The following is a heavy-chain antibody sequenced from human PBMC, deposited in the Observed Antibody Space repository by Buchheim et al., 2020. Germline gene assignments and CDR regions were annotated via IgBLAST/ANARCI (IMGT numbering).Heavy chain of an antibody. CDR2: ITGGGDRT. D-gene: IGHD2-21*01. V-gene: IGHV3-23*01. CDR1: GFTFSSSA. J-gene: IGHJ6*02. Sequence: EVQLLESGGGLVQPGGSLRLSCVVSGFTFSSSAMEWVRQAPGKGLEWVSSITGGGDRTYYEDSVKGRFAMSRDNSKNTWYLQMNSLRVEDTAIYYWAKGQVSEVVNPHRCTPNVWGQGAT. CDR3: AKGQVSEVVNPHRCTPNV.